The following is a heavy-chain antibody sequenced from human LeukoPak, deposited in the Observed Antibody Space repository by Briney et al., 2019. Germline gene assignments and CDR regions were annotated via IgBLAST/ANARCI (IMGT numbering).Heavy chain of an antibody. CDR1: GFSFSSYW. Sequence: LSGGSLRLSCVASGFSFSSYWMHWVRQAPGKGLVWLSRISTDGSSTSYADSVKGRLTISRDNAKNTLYLQMNSLRAEDTAIYYCAKRPWTSSGGWFDPWGQGTLVTVSS. V-gene: IGHV3-74*01. CDR2: ISTDGSST. J-gene: IGHJ5*02. CDR3: AKRPWTSSGGWFDP. D-gene: IGHD6-25*01.